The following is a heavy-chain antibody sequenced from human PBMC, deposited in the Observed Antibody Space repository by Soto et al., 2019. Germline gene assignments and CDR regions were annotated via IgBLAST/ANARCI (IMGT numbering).Heavy chain of an antibody. CDR1: GYTFTSYA. CDR3: ARAPSWYNFDY. J-gene: IGHJ4*02. Sequence: ASVKVSCKASGYTFTSYAMHWVRQAPGQRLEWMGWINAGNGNTKYSQKFQGRVTITRDTSASTANMELSSLRSEDTAVYYCARAPSWYNFDYWGQGTLVTSPQ. V-gene: IGHV1-3*01. D-gene: IGHD6-13*01. CDR2: INAGNGNT.